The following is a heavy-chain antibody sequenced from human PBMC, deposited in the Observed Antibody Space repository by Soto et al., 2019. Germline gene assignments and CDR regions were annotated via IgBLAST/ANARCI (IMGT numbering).Heavy chain of an antibody. Sequence: VQLVESGGGVVQPGRSLRLSCAASGFTLSSYWMHWVRQAPGKGRVWVSRINGDGSETNYADAVKCRFTISRDNAKNTLYLQLNSLRAEDTAVYYCLRGNSGYGNFDQWGQGTRVTVSS. J-gene: IGHJ4*02. CDR3: LRGNSGYGNFDQ. CDR1: GFTLSSYW. CDR2: INGDGSET. D-gene: IGHD5-12*01. V-gene: IGHV3-74*02.